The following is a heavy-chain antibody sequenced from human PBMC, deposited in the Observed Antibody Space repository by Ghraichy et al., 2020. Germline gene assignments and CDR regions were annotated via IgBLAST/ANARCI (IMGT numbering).Heavy chain of an antibody. D-gene: IGHD6-13*01. V-gene: IGHV2-5*01. Sequence: SGPTQVKPTQTPTLTCTFSGFSLSTSGVGVGWIRQPPGKALEWLALIYWNDDKRYSPSLKSRLTITKDTSKNQVVLTMTNMDPVDTATYYCAHIDSRQQLESFDPWGQGTLVTVSS. CDR1: GFSLSTSGVG. CDR3: AHIDSRQQLESFDP. J-gene: IGHJ5*02. CDR2: IYWNDDK.